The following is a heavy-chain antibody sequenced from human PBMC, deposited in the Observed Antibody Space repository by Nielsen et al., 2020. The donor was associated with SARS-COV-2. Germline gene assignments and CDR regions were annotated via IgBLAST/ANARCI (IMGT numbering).Heavy chain of an antibody. CDR1: GFTIDGYA. D-gene: IGHD2-8*01. V-gene: IGHV3-9*01. CDR3: ARDRDIVLMVYAPGSLGMDV. Sequence: SLKISCVASGFTIDGYAMHWVRQVPGKGLEWVSGISWKSGSISNVDSVRGRFTISRDNAKNSLYLQMNSLRAEDTAVYYCARDRDIVLMVYAPGSLGMDVWGQGTTVTVSS. CDR2: ISWKSGSI. J-gene: IGHJ6*02.